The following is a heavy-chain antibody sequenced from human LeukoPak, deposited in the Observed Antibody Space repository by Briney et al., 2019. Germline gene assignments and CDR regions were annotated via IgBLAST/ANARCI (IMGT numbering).Heavy chain of an antibody. Sequence: GGSLRLSCAASRLTVSSYTMSWVCQGPRKGLERISGVSRSGRITYYADSVKGRFTISRDIPKNTLYLEMNSLRAEDTAIYYCAKDAESSTSPYYFDYWGQGSLVTVSS. J-gene: IGHJ4*02. V-gene: IGHV3-23*01. D-gene: IGHD2-2*01. CDR2: VSRSGRIT. CDR3: AKDAESSTSPYYFDY. CDR1: RLTVSSYT.